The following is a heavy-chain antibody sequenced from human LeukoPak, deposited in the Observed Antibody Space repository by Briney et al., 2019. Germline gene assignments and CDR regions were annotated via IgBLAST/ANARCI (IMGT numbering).Heavy chain of an antibody. Sequence: GGSLRLSCAVSGFSVSSFGMSWVRQAPGKGLEWISAISLNGETTWYADSVKGRFTISRDNSKNTLYLQLTSLRAADTAVYYCAQGFSSGWYPYWGQGSLVSVSS. D-gene: IGHD6-19*01. CDR1: GFSVSSFG. V-gene: IGHV3-23*01. CDR2: ISLNGETT. CDR3: AQGFSSGWYPY. J-gene: IGHJ4*02.